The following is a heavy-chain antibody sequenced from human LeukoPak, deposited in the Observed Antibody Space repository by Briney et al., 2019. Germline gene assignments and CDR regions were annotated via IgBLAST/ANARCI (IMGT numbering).Heavy chain of an antibody. D-gene: IGHD3-10*01. J-gene: IGHJ4*02. CDR3: AKIRGVGELLPFDY. CDR1: GFTFSNYA. V-gene: IGHV3-23*01. CDR2: ISDSGSST. Sequence: GGSLRLSCAASGFTFSNYAMSWVRQAPGEGLERVSLISDSGSSTYYADSVKGRFTISRDNSKNTLYLQLNSLRAEDTAVYYCAKIRGVGELLPFDYWGQGTLVTVSS.